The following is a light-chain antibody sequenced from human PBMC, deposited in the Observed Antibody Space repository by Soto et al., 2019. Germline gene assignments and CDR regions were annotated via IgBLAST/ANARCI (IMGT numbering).Light chain of an antibody. CDR1: QSVSSN. CDR2: GAS. V-gene: IGKV3-15*01. J-gene: IGKJ5*01. CDR3: QQYNNWPPVT. Sequence: ETVMTQSPATLSVSPGERATLSCRASQSVSSNVAWYQQTPGQAPRLLIYGASTRATGIPDRLSGSGSGTEFTLTISSLQPEDFAVYYCQQYNNWPPVTFDQGTRLDI.